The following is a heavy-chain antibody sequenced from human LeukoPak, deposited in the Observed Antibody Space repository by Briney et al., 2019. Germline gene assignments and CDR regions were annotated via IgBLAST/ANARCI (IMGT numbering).Heavy chain of an antibody. J-gene: IGHJ3*02. D-gene: IGHD2-2*01. Sequence: PSETLSLTCAVYGGSFSGYYWSWIRQPPGKGLEWIGEINHSGSTYYNPCLKSRVPISVDTSKNQLSLKLSSVTAADTAVYYCASAPNYIVVVPAAILDAFDIWGQGTMVTVSS. V-gene: IGHV4-34*01. CDR1: GGSFSGYY. CDR2: INHSGST. CDR3: ASAPNYIVVVPAAILDAFDI.